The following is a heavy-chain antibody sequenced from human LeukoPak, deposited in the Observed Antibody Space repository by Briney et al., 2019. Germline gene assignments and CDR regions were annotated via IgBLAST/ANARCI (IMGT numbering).Heavy chain of an antibody. CDR2: IIPIFGTA. CDR3: ARSAWIQLHPFDP. V-gene: IGHV1-69*05. D-gene: IGHD5-18*01. CDR1: GGTFSSYA. Sequence: SVKVSCKASGGTFSSYAISWVRQAPGQGLEWMGGIIPIFGTANYAQKFQGRVTITTDESTSTAYMELSSLRSEDTAVYYCARSAWIQLHPFDPWGQGTLVTVSS. J-gene: IGHJ5*02.